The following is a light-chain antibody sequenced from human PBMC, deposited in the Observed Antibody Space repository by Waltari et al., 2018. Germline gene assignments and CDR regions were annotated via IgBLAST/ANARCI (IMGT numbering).Light chain of an antibody. J-gene: IGKJ2*01. CDR3: QQYNSYPYT. CDR2: KAS. V-gene: IGKV1-5*03. CDR1: QSISTW. Sequence: DIQMTQSPSTLSASVGDRVTLTCRASQSISTWLVWYQQKPGKTPKLLIYKASTLESGVPSRFSGNGYETEFTLTISSLQPDDFATFYCQQYNSYPYTFGQGTKLEIK.